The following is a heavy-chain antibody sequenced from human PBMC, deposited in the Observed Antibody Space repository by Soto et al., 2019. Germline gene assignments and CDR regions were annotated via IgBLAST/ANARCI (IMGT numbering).Heavy chain of an antibody. V-gene: IGHV4-31*03. D-gene: IGHD2-15*01. Sequence: QVQLQESGPGLVKPSQTLSLTCTVSGGSISSGGYYWSWIRQHPGKGLEWIGYIYYSGSTYYNPSLNSRVTIXXDXSXXQFSLKLSSVTAAYTAVYYCASFVRPSSGGSSFDYWGQGTLVTVSS. CDR2: IYYSGST. CDR1: GGSISSGGYY. J-gene: IGHJ4*02. CDR3: ASFVRPSSGGSSFDY.